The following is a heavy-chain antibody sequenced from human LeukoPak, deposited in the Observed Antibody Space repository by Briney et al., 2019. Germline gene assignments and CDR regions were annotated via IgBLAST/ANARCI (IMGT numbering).Heavy chain of an antibody. CDR3: ASWTHSGHEWQNGGAFDT. D-gene: IGHD5-12*01. V-gene: IGHV3-48*01. CDR1: GFIFSTYS. J-gene: IGHJ3*02. Sequence: GGSLRLSCSASGFIFSTYSMNWVRQTPGKGLEWVSYISNSSSTIYYANSVKGRFTISRDNAKNSVYLQMNSLKTEDTAIYYCASWTHSGHEWQNGGAFDTWGQGTVVTVSS. CDR2: ISNSSSTI.